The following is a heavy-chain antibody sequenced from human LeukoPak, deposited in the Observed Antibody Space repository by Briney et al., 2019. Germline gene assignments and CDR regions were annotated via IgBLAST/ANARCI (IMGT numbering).Heavy chain of an antibody. CDR2: ISYSVSA. J-gene: IGHJ4*02. D-gene: IGHD3-16*02. Sequence: SETLSLTCTVSSGSLSNYYWAWIRQPPGKGLEWIGFISYSVSANYNPSLRSRLTISVGSSRNRFSLNLNSVTAADTAVYYCARDRQTFYDYVGGNYRFYVDYWGQGTLVTVSS. CDR3: ARDRQTFYDYVGGNYRFYVDY. V-gene: IGHV4-59*01. CDR1: SGSLSNYY.